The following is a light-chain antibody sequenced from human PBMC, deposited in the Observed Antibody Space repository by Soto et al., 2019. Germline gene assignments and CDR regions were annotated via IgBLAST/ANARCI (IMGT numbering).Light chain of an antibody. J-gene: IGLJ1*01. V-gene: IGLV2-18*01. CDR3: SVYTRTSTYV. CDR1: IDDVTAYYR. CDR2: DVS. Sequence: QSALTQPPSVSGSPGQSVTISCSGTIDDVTAYYRVSWYQQTPGTAPKPIIYDVSNQHSRVPDRFSGSRSGNTASLTISGLQAEDEGDYYCSVYTRTSTYVFGTGTKLTVL.